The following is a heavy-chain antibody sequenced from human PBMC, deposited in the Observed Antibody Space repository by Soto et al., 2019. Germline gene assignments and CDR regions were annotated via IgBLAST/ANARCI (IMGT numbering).Heavy chain of an antibody. V-gene: IGHV3-21*01. Sequence: EVQLVESGGGLVKPGGSLRLSCAASGFTFSSYSMNWVRQAPGKGLEWVSSISSSSSYIYYADSVKGRFTISRDNAKNSLYLQMNSLRAEETAVYYCAREGGYYYGMDVWGQGTTVTVSS. J-gene: IGHJ6*02. CDR3: AREGGYYYGMDV. CDR2: ISSSSSYI. CDR1: GFTFSSYS.